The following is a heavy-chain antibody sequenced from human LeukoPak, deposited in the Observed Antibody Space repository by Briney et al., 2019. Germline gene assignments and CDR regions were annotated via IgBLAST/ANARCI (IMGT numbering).Heavy chain of an antibody. CDR1: GFTFSSYA. Sequence: GRSLRLSCAASGFTFSSYAMHWVRQAPGKGLEWVSVIYSGGGTYYANSVKGRFTISRDNSKNTLYLQMNSLRAEDTAVYYCARGGRYYDSSGYYHDAFDIWGQGTMVTVSS. CDR2: IYSGGGT. CDR3: ARGGRYYDSSGYYHDAFDI. D-gene: IGHD3-22*01. J-gene: IGHJ3*02. V-gene: IGHV3-53*01.